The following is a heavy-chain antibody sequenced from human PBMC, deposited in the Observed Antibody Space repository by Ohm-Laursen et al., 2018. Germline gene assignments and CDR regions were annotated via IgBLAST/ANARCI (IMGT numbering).Heavy chain of an antibody. D-gene: IGHD3-22*01. CDR3: ARDSRPAYSPVYDSRTPRFDY. Sequence: GASVKVSCKASGGTFSSHALSWVRLAPGQGLEWMGGIIPIFGTANYAQKFQGRVTITADESTSTAYMELSSLRSEDTAVYYCARDSRPAYSPVYDSRTPRFDYWGQGTLVTVSS. J-gene: IGHJ4*02. CDR1: GGTFSSHA. CDR2: IIPIFGTA. V-gene: IGHV1-69*13.